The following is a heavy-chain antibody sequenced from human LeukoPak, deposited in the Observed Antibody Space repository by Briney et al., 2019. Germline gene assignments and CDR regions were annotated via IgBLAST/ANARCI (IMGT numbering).Heavy chain of an antibody. J-gene: IGHJ5*02. V-gene: IGHV1-8*02. CDR2: MNPNSGNT. CDR1: GYTFTSYG. D-gene: IGHD6-13*01. Sequence: GASVKVSCKASGYTFTSYGISWVRQAPGQGLEWMGWMNPNSGNTGYAQKFQGRVTMARNTSISTAYMELSSLRSEDTAVYYCARGKQLALGPNWFDPWGQGTLVTVSS. CDR3: ARGKQLALGPNWFDP.